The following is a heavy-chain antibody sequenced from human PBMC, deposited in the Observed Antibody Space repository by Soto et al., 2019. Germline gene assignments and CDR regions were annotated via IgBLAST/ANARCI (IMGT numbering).Heavy chain of an antibody. CDR3: ARDNFGSLDY. CDR2: MSYIGTT. J-gene: IGHJ4*02. Sequence: QVQLQESGPGVVKPSETLSLTCAVSGDSVSSGSHSWSWIRQPPGKGLEWVGYMSYIGTTNYNPSLNSRLAMSIDTSKNQFSMKLSSVTAADTALYFCARDNFGSLDYWGQGTLVTVSS. CDR1: GDSVSSGSHS. D-gene: IGHD1-20*01. V-gene: IGHV4-61*01.